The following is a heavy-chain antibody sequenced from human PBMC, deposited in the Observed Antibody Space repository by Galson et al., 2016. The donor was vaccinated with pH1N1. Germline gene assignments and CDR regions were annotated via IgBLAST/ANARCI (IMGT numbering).Heavy chain of an antibody. V-gene: IGHV3-74*01. D-gene: IGHD4/OR15-4a*01. J-gene: IGHJ3*02. Sequence: SLRLSCAASGFTFSRYWMHWVRQGPGKGLVWVSRINSDGSSRSHADSVEGRFTISRDNAKKTLYLQMNSLRAEDTGVYYCTRDRAFGDYGGASDIWGQGTTGTVSS. CDR3: TRDRAFGDYGGASDI. CDR2: INSDGSSR. CDR1: GFTFSRYW.